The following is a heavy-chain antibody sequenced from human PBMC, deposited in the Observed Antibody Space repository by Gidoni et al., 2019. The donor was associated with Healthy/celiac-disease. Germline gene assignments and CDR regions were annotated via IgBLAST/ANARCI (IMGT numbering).Heavy chain of an antibody. V-gene: IGHV4-34*01. Sequence: DGLEWIGEINHSGSPNYNPSLKSRVTISVDTSKNQFSLKLSSVTAADTAVYYCARLRCSGGSCYLYYYYGMDVWGQGTTVTVSS. D-gene: IGHD2-15*01. CDR3: ARLRCSGGSCYLYYYYGMDV. CDR2: INHSGSP. J-gene: IGHJ6*02.